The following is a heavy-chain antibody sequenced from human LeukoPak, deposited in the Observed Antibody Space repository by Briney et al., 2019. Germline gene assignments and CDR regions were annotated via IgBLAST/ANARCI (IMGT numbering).Heavy chain of an antibody. D-gene: IGHD3-10*01. CDR3: AKDHYGSGSSDY. J-gene: IGHJ4*02. V-gene: IGHV3-23*01. Sequence: GGSLRLSCAASGFTFSSYAMSWVHQAPGKGLEWVSAISGSGGSTYYADSVKGRFTISRDNSKNTLYLQMNSLRAEDTAVYYCAKDHYGSGSSDYWGQGTLVTVSS. CDR1: GFTFSSYA. CDR2: ISGSGGST.